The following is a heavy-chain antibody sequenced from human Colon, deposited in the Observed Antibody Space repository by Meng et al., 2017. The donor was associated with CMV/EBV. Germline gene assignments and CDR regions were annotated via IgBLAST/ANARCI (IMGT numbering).Heavy chain of an antibody. CDR2: INPGGSVE. CDR1: GFNFNGHW. CDR3: ARTDTSSSGYFDY. Sequence: GESLKISCAASGFNFNGHWMSWVRQAPGKGLEWAANINPGGSVEKYVDSVKGRFTISRDNAKNSLYLQMNSLRAEDTAVFYCARTDTSSSGYFDYWGQGALVTVSS. D-gene: IGHD6-6*01. J-gene: IGHJ4*02. V-gene: IGHV3-7*01.